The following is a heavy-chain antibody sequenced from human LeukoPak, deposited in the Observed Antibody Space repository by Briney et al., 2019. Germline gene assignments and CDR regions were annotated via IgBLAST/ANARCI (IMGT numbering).Heavy chain of an antibody. CDR1: GGSVSSSSYY. V-gene: IGHV4-39*07. J-gene: IGHJ4*02. Sequence: SETLSLTCIVSGGSVSSSSYYWGWIRQPPGRGLEWIGSVYYSGSTYYNPSLKSRVTISVDTSKNQFSLKLSSVTAADTAVYYCARDHTAMASIDYWGQGTLVTVSS. CDR2: VYYSGST. CDR3: ARDHTAMASIDY. D-gene: IGHD5-18*01.